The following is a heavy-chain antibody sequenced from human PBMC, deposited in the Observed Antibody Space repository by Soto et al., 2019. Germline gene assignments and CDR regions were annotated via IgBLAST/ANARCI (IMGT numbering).Heavy chain of an antibody. CDR2: ISSSSSYI. V-gene: IGHV3-21*01. Sequence: PGGSLRLSCAASGFTFSSYSMNWVRQAPGKGLEWVSSISSSSSYIYYADSVKGRFTISRDNAKNSLYLQMNSLRAEDTAVYYCASGPPLQLPKAPGVDYWGQGTLVTVSS. J-gene: IGHJ4*02. D-gene: IGHD1-26*01. CDR3: ASGPPLQLPKAPGVDY. CDR1: GFTFSSYS.